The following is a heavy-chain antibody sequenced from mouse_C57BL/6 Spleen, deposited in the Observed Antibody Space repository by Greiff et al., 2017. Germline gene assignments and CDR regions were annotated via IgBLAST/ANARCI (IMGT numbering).Heavy chain of an antibody. V-gene: IGHV5-4*01. CDR3: ARDYYGISYDWYFDV. Sequence: DVHLVESGGGLVKPGGSLKLSCAASGFTFSSYAMSWVRQTPEKRLEWVATISDGGSYTYYPDHVKGRFTISRDNAKNNLYLQMSHLKSEDTAMYYCARDYYGISYDWYFDVWGTGTTVTVSS. J-gene: IGHJ1*03. CDR1: GFTFSSYA. D-gene: IGHD1-1*01. CDR2: ISDGGSYT.